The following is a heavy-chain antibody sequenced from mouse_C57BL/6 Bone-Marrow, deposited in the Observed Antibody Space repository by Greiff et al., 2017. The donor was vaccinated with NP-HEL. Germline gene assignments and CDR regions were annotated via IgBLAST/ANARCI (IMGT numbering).Heavy chain of an antibody. CDR1: GFNIKAYY. CDR2: IDPEDGET. V-gene: IGHV14-2*01. D-gene: IGHD2-3*01. CDR3: ARDDDGYYRYAMDY. J-gene: IGHJ4*01. Sequence: VQLKQSGAELVKPGASVKLSCTASGFNIKAYYMHWVKQRTEQGLEWIGRIDPEDGETKYAPKFPGKATITADTSSNTAYLQLSSLTSEDTAVYYCARDDDGYYRYAMDYWGQGTSVTVSS.